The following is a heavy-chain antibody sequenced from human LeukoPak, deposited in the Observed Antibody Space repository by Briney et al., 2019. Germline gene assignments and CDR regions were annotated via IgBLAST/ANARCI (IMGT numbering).Heavy chain of an antibody. CDR3: ARDRPTYYMDV. D-gene: IGHD4-17*01. CDR2: IYYSGST. CDR1: GGSISSGDYY. Sequence: SETLSLTCTVSGGSISSGDYYWSWIRQPPGKGLEWIGYIYYSGSTYYNPSLKSRVIISVDTSKNQFSLKLSSVTAADTAVYYCARDRPTYYMDVWGKGTTVTVSS. V-gene: IGHV4-30-4*08. J-gene: IGHJ6*03.